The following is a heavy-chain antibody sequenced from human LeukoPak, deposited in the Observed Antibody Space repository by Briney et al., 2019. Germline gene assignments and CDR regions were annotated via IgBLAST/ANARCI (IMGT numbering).Heavy chain of an antibody. D-gene: IGHD3-10*01. CDR3: ARGGPLGYGSGSYYYFDY. J-gene: IGHJ4*02. V-gene: IGHV3-30-3*01. Sequence: GGSLRLSCAASGFTVSSNYMSWVRQAPGKGLEWVAVISYDGSNKYYADSVKGRFTISRDNSKNTLYLQMNSLRAEDTAVYYCARGGPLGYGSGSYYYFDYWGQGTLVTVSS. CDR1: GFTVSSNY. CDR2: ISYDGSNK.